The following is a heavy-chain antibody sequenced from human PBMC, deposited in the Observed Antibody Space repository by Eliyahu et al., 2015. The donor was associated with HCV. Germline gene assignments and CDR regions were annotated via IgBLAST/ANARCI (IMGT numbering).Heavy chain of an antibody. CDR1: GYTFTGYY. D-gene: IGHD4-17*01. Sequence: QVQLVQSGAEVKKPGASVKVSCKASGYTFTGYYMHWVRQAPGQGLEWMGWINPNSGGTNYAQKFQGRVTMTRDTSISTAYMELSRLRSDDTAVYYCARDRAPAYTVTPKTEWRVLAGWGQGTLVTVSS. CDR3: ARDRAPAYTVTPKTEWRVLAG. CDR2: INPNSGGT. J-gene: IGHJ4*02. V-gene: IGHV1-2*02.